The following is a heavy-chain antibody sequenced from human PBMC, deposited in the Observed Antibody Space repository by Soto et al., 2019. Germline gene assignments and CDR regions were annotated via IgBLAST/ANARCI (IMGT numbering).Heavy chain of an antibody. CDR2: INHSGST. V-gene: IGHV4-34*01. CDR3: ALSQGVMRFLDY. J-gene: IGHJ4*02. D-gene: IGHD3-16*01. CDR1: GGSFSGYY. Sequence: SETLSLTCAVYGGSFSGYYWSWIRQPPGKGLEWIGEINHSGSTNYNPSLKSRVTISVDTSKNQFSLKLSSVTAADTAVYYCALSQGVMRFLDYWGQGTLVTSPQ.